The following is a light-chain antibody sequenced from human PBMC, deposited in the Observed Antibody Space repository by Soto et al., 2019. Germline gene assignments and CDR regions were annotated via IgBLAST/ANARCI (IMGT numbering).Light chain of an antibody. Sequence: IVLTQSPATLSSSPGERATLSCRASQSVSSYLAWYQQKPGQAPRLLIYDASNRATGIPARFSGSGSGTDFTLTISSLEPEDFAVYYCQQRSNWPMTFGQGTKVDIK. CDR3: QQRSNWPMT. J-gene: IGKJ1*01. V-gene: IGKV3-11*01. CDR1: QSVSSY. CDR2: DAS.